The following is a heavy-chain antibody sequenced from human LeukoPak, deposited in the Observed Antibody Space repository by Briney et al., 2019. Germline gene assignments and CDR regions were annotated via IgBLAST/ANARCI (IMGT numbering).Heavy chain of an antibody. J-gene: IGHJ5*02. CDR2: ISSSSSYI. D-gene: IGHD3-10*01. Sequence: PGGSLRLSCAASGFTFSSYSMNWVRQAPGKGLEWVSSISSSSSYIYYADSVKGRFTISRDNAKNSLYLQMNSLRAEDTAVYYCARDYYGSGSYSANWFDPWGQGTLVTVSS. CDR3: ARDYYGSGSYSANWFDP. CDR1: GFTFSSYS. V-gene: IGHV3-21*01.